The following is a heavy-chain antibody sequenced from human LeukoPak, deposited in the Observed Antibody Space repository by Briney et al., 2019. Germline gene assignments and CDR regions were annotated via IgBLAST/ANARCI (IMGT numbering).Heavy chain of an antibody. CDR3: AREVNYYDSSGFDH. V-gene: IGHV4-59*01. J-gene: IGHJ4*02. Sequence: SETLSLTCAVYGGSFSGYYWSWIRQPPGKGLEWIGYIHYSGSTNYNPSLKSRVTISVDTSKNQFSLKLSSVTAADTAVYYCAREVNYYDSSGFDHWGQGTLVTVSS. CDR1: GGSFSGYY. CDR2: IHYSGST. D-gene: IGHD3-22*01.